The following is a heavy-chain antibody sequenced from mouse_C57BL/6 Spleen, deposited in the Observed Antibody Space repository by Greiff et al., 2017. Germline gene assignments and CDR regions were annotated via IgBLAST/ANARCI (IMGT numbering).Heavy chain of an antibody. CDR3: ARKPITTVVAPGFDV. CDR2: IDPSDSYT. J-gene: IGHJ1*03. D-gene: IGHD1-1*01. Sequence: QVQLQQPGAELVMPGASVKLSCKASGYTFTSYWMHWVKQRPGQGLEWIGEIDPSDSYTNYNQKFKGKSTLTVDKSSSTAYMQLSSLTSEDSAVDDCARKPITTVVAPGFDVWGTGTTVTVSS. V-gene: IGHV1-69*01. CDR1: GYTFTSYW.